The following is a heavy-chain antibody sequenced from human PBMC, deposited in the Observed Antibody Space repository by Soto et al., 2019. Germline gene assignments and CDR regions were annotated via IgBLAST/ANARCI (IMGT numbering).Heavy chain of an antibody. CDR2: IYYSGST. J-gene: IGHJ6*02. D-gene: IGHD3-9*01. CDR3: ASRNYDILTGYYTPYYYYGMDV. Sequence: SETLSLTCTVSGGSISSGGYHWSWIRQHPGKGLEWIGYIYYSGSTYYNPSLKSRVTISVDTSKNQFSLKLSSVTAADTAVYYCASRNYDILTGYYTPYYYYGMDVWGQGTTVTVSS. V-gene: IGHV4-31*03. CDR1: GGSISSGGYH.